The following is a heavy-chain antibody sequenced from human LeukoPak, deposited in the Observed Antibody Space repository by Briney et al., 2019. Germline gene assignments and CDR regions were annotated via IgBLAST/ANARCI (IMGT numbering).Heavy chain of an antibody. CDR2: INHSGST. Sequence: SETLSLTCAVYGGSFSGYYWSWIRQPPGKGLEWIGEINHSGSTNYNPSLKSRVTISVDTSKNQFSLKLSSVTAADTAVYYCARGGEGMVTYFDYWGQGTLVTVSS. D-gene: IGHD2-21*02. CDR1: GGSFSGYY. J-gene: IGHJ4*02. CDR3: ARGGEGMVTYFDY. V-gene: IGHV4-34*01.